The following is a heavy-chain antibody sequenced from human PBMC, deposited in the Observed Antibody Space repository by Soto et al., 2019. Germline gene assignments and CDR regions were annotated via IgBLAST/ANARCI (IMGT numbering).Heavy chain of an antibody. CDR2: IYYSGST. CDR1: GGSISSYY. CDR3: ARHTRNQFDP. V-gene: IGHV4-59*08. J-gene: IGHJ5*02. Sequence: LSLTCTVSGGSISSYYWSWIRQPPGKGLEWIGYIYYSGSTNYNPSLKSRVTISVDTSKSQFSLKLSSVTAADTAVYYCARHTRNQFDPWGQGTLVTVSS.